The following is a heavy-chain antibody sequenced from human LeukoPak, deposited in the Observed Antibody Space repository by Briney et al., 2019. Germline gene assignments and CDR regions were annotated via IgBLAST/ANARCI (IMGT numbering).Heavy chain of an antibody. CDR2: ISGSGGST. Sequence: GGSLRLSCAASGFTFSSYAMSWVRRPPGKGLEWVSAISGSGGSTYYADSVKGRFTISRDNSKNTLYLQMNSLRAEDTAVYYCARPDPPLILEWPAPYFDYWGQGTLVTVSS. D-gene: IGHD3-3*01. CDR3: ARPDPPLILEWPAPYFDY. CDR1: GFTFSSYA. J-gene: IGHJ4*02. V-gene: IGHV3-23*01.